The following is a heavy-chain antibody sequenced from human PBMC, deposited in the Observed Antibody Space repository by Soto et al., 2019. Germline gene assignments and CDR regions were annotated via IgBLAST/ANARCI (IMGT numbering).Heavy chain of an antibody. CDR2: ISGSGGAT. CDR1: GFTFSSYA. D-gene: IGHD2-15*01. J-gene: IGHJ4*02. V-gene: IGHV3-23*01. CDR3: AKVRFGACSGGSCYFDY. Sequence: EVQLLESGGGLVQPGGSLRLSCAASGFTFSSYAMSWVRQAPGKGLEWVSAISGSGGATYYADSVKGRFTISRDNSKNTLYLQMNSLRAEDTAVYYCAKVRFGACSGGSCYFDYWGQGTLVTVSS.